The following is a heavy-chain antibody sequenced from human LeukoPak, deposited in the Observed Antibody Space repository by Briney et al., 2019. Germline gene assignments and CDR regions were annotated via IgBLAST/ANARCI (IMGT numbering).Heavy chain of an antibody. Sequence: PSETLSLTCTVSGGSISSHYWSWIWQPPGKGLEWIGYIYYSGSTNYNPSLKSRVTISVDTSKNQFSLKLSSVTAADTAVYYCARSPLRDYYDSSGYYGSDAFDIWGQGTMVTVSS. CDR2: IYYSGST. CDR1: GGSISSHY. V-gene: IGHV4-59*11. CDR3: ARSPLRDYYDSSGYYGSDAFDI. D-gene: IGHD3-22*01. J-gene: IGHJ3*02.